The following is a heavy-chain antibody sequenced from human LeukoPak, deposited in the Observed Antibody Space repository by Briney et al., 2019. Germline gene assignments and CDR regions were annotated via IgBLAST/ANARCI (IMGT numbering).Heavy chain of an antibody. D-gene: IGHD5-12*01. CDR3: AKDGYEKRRYFDC. J-gene: IGHJ4*02. Sequence: PGGSLRLSCAASGFTFSSYGMHWVRQAPGKRLEWVAFIRYDGSNKYYADSVKGRFTICRDKSKNTLYLQMNSLRAEDTAVYYCAKDGYEKRRYFDCWGQGTLVTVSS. CDR1: GFTFSSYG. CDR2: IRYDGSNK. V-gene: IGHV3-30*02.